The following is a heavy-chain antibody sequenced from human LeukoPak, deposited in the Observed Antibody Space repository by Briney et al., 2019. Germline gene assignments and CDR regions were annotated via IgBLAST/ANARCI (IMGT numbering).Heavy chain of an antibody. Sequence: GASVKVSCKASGYTFTSYDINWVRQATGQGLEGMGWMNPNSGNTGYAQKFQGRVTMTRHTSISTAYMELSSLRSEDTAVYYCARFYSELLGDYMDVWGKGTTVTVSS. CDR1: GYTFTSYD. V-gene: IGHV1-8*01. D-gene: IGHD4-11*01. J-gene: IGHJ6*03. CDR2: MNPNSGNT. CDR3: ARFYSELLGDYMDV.